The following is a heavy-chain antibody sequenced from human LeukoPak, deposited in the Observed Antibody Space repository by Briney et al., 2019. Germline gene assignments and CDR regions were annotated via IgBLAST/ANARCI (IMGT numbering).Heavy chain of an antibody. J-gene: IGHJ4*02. CDR3: ASRIEQDNIFDY. CDR2: IFYSGST. CDR1: GGSISSSSYF. D-gene: IGHD1-1*01. V-gene: IGHV4-39*01. Sequence: SETLSLTCTVSGGSISSSSYFWGWIRQPPGKGLEWIGSIFYSGSTYYNPSLESRVTISVDTSKNQFSLKLSSVTAADTAVYYCASRIEQDNIFDYWGQGTLVTVSS.